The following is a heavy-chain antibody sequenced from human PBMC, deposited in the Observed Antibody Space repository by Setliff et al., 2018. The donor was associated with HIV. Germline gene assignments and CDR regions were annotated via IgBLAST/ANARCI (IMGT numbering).Heavy chain of an antibody. Sequence: ASVKVSCKASGGTFSGYAISWVRQAPGQGLEWMGGIIPILGMAKYTQKFQGRVTITADKSTSTAYMELSSLKSEDTAVYYCASAYDYYMDVWGKGTTVTVSS. J-gene: IGHJ6*03. V-gene: IGHV1-69*10. CDR2: IIPILGMA. CDR1: GGTFSGYA. CDR3: ASAYDYYMDV.